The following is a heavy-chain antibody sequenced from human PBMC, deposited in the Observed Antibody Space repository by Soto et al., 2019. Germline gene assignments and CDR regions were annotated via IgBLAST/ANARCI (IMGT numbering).Heavy chain of an antibody. V-gene: IGHV3-30*18. D-gene: IGHD4-4*01. CDR2: ISYDGSNK. J-gene: IGHJ4*02. CDR3: AKDLSTASTYFDY. CDR1: GFTFSSYG. Sequence: QVQLVESGGGVVQPGRSLRLSCAASGFTFSSYGMHWVRQAPGKGLEWVAVISYDGSNKYYADSVKGRFTISRDNSKNTLYLRMNSLRAEDTAVYYCAKDLSTASTYFDYWGQGTLVTVSS.